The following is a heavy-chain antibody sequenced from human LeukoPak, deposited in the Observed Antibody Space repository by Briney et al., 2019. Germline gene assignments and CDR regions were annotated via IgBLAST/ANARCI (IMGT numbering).Heavy chain of an antibody. CDR3: ATTRGGAGYFDY. V-gene: IGHV3-23*01. D-gene: IGHD1-26*01. CDR2: FKTNSGQV. Sequence: PGGSLRLSCVASGFTFSDYAMNWVHQAPGKGLEWVSTFKTNSGQVYYAESVRGRFTISRVNSKNTLYLQMNSLRAEDTAVHYCATTRGGAGYFDYWGQGTLVTVSS. CDR1: GFTFSDYA. J-gene: IGHJ4*02.